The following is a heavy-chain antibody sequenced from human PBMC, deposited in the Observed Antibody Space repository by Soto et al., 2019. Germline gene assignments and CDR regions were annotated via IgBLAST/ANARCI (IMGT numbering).Heavy chain of an antibody. CDR3: SHGYYQYLNS. D-gene: IGHD5-18*01. J-gene: IGHJ4*02. V-gene: IGHV3-15*07. CDR1: DVNITYVL. CDR2: IKSKTDGGTT. Sequence: GGSKRHSYAVSDVNITYVLMNWISKKQGKGPEWVGRIKSKTDGGTTDYAAPVKGRFTISRDDSENTLYLQMNSLETEDTAVHQCSHGYYQYLNSWGQGTLVTVA.